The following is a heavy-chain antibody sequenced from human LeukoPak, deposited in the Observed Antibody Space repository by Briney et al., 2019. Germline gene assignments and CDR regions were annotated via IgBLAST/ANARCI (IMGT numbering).Heavy chain of an antibody. CDR3: ARVLWFGVYGAFDI. CDR1: GGSISSYY. J-gene: IGHJ3*02. Sequence: SETLSLTCTVSGGSISSYYWSWIRQPPGKGLEWIGYIYYSGSTNHNPSLKSRVTISVDTSKNQFSLKLSSVTAADTAVYYCARVLWFGVYGAFDIWGQGTMVTVSS. D-gene: IGHD3-10*01. V-gene: IGHV4-59*08. CDR2: IYYSGST.